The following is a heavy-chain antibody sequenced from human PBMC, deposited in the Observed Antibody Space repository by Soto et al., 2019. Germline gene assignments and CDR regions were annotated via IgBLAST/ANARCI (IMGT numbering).Heavy chain of an antibody. CDR3: ARDLLLWFGELSLSWFDP. J-gene: IGHJ5*02. Sequence: PGGSLRLSCAASGFTFSSYSMNWVRQAPGKGLEWVSSISSSSSYIYYADSVKGRFTISRDNAKNSLYLQMNSLRAEDTAVYYCARDLLLWFGELSLSWFDPWGQGTLVTGSS. D-gene: IGHD3-10*01. CDR1: GFTFSSYS. CDR2: ISSSSSYI. V-gene: IGHV3-21*01.